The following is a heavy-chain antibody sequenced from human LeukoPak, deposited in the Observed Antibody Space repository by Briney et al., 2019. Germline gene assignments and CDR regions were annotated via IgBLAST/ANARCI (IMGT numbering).Heavy chain of an antibody. CDR3: TTENSGSLDH. CDR2: IKNKVDGDTT. V-gene: IGHV3-15*01. J-gene: IGHJ4*02. CDR1: GCTVTNAY. Sequence: GGSLRLSCAASGCTVTNAYINWVRQGPGKGPEWVGLIKNKVDGDTTVYAAPVKGRFTISRHDSQNTVYLQMNSLKTEDTAVYYCTTENSGSLDHWGQGTLVTVSS. D-gene: IGHD1-26*01.